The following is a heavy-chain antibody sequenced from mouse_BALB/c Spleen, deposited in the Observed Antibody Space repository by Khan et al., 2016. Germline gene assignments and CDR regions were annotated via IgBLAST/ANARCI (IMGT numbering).Heavy chain of an antibody. J-gene: IGHJ1*01. CDR2: ISDGGNYP. CDR1: GFTFSDYY. Sequence: EVELVESGGGLVRPGGSLKLSCAASGFTFSDYYMYWIRQTPEKRLEWVATISDGGNYPYYPDSVKGRFTISTDTAKNNLYLQMSSLKSEDTAMYYCARTYGNYGYFDVWGAGTTVTVSS. V-gene: IGHV5-4*02. D-gene: IGHD2-1*01. CDR3: ARTYGNYGYFDV.